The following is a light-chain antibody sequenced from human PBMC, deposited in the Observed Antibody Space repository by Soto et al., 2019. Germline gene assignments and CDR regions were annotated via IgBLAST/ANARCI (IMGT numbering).Light chain of an antibody. Sequence: QSALTQPPSVSGSPGQSVTISCTGTSSDVGGFNYVSWYQHHPGKAPKLMIYDVSKRPSGVPDRFSGSKSGNTASLTISGLQAEDEADYYCCSYAGGYTHYVLATGTKVTVL. CDR3: CSYAGGYTHYV. J-gene: IGLJ1*01. V-gene: IGLV2-11*01. CDR1: SSDVGGFNY. CDR2: DVS.